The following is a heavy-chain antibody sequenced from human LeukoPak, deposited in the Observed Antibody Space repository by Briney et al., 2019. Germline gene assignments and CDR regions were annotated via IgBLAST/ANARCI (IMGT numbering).Heavy chain of an antibody. CDR1: GFTFSIYS. Sequence: GGSLRLSCAASGFTFSIYSMHWVRQAPGKGLEWVSSISSSSAYIYYADSVKGRFTISRDNAKNSLYLQMNSLRPEDTAVYYCASSRFDWLPYFEYWGQGTLVTVSS. D-gene: IGHD3-9*01. CDR2: ISSSSAYI. V-gene: IGHV3-21*01. CDR3: ASSRFDWLPYFEY. J-gene: IGHJ4*02.